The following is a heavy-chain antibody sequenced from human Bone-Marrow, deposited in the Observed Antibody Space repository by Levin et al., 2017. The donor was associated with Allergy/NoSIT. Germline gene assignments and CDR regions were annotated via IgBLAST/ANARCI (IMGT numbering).Heavy chain of an antibody. D-gene: IGHD6-19*01. CDR3: ARVPLDSSGWYLDY. J-gene: IGHJ4*02. Sequence: PSQTLSLTCTVSGDSISSSFWSWIRQPPGKGLEWIASIYFIGSPKYNPSLKSRVTTSLDMSKNQLSLKLTSVTAADTAVYYCARVPLDSSGWYLDYWGQGTLVTVSS. CDR2: IYFIGSP. CDR1: GDSISSSF. V-gene: IGHV4-59*01.